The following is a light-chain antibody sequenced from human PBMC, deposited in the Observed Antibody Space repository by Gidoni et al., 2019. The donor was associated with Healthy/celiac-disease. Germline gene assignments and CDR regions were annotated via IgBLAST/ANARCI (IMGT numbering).Light chain of an antibody. Sequence: EIVLTQSPATLSLSPGERATLSCRASQSVSIYLAWYQQKPGQAPRLLIYDASNRATGIPARFSGSGSGTDFTLTISSLEPEDFAVYYCQQRSNWAGEGFGQGTKLEIK. J-gene: IGKJ2*03. CDR2: DAS. V-gene: IGKV3-11*01. CDR1: QSVSIY. CDR3: QQRSNWAGEG.